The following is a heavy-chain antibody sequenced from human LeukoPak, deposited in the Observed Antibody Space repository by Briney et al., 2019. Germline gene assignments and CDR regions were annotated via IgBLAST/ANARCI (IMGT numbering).Heavy chain of an antibody. J-gene: IGHJ4*02. CDR1: GFTLSSYW. Sequence: GGSLRLSCAASGFTLSSYWMSWVRQAPGKGLEWVANIKEDGGEKYYVDSVKGRFTISRDNAKNSLYLQLSSLRAEDTAIYYCARDPGRPKYCSDDNCYSPFYFDYWGQGTLVTVSS. CDR2: IKEDGGEK. D-gene: IGHD2-15*01. CDR3: ARDPGRPKYCSDDNCYSPFYFDY. V-gene: IGHV3-7*01.